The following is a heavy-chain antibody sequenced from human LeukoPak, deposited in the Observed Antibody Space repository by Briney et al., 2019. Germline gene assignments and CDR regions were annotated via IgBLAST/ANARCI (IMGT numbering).Heavy chain of an antibody. CDR1: GYTFTSYG. CDR3: AREDIAAAGTPPYYYYYYGMDV. CDR2: ISAYNGNT. J-gene: IGHJ6*02. Sequence: ASVKVSCKASGYTFTSYGTSWVRQAPGQGLEWMGWISAYNGNTNYAQKLQGRVTMTTDTSTSTAYMELRSLRSDDTAVYYCAREDIAAAGTPPYYYYYYGMDVWGQGTTVTVSS. D-gene: IGHD6-13*01. V-gene: IGHV1-18*01.